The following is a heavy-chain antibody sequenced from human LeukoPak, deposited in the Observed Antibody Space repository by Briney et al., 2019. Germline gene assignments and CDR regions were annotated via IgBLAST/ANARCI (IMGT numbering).Heavy chain of an antibody. V-gene: IGHV1-69*04. CDR2: IIPILGIA. D-gene: IGHD5-18*01. Sequence: SVKVSSKASGGTFIIYAISWVRQAPGEGRGWMGRIIPILGIANYAQKFQGRVTITADKSTSTAYMELSSLRSEDTAVYYCARGSYGLHGMDVWGQGTTVTVSS. J-gene: IGHJ6*02. CDR3: ARGSYGLHGMDV. CDR1: GGTFIIYA.